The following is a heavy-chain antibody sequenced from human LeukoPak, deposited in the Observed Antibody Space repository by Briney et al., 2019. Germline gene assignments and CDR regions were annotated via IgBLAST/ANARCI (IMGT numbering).Heavy chain of an antibody. D-gene: IGHD3-16*02. J-gene: IGHJ4*02. CDR2: IYYSGST. CDR1: GGSISSYY. CDR3: ASYASPETNTYYDYVWGSYRYGGYYFDY. V-gene: IGHV4-59*08. Sequence: SETLSLTCTVSGGSISSYYWSWIRQPPGKGLEWIGYIYYSGSTNYNPSLKSRVTISVDTSKNQFSLKLSSVTAADTAVYYCASYASPETNTYYDYVWGSYRYGGYYFDYWGQGTLVAVSS.